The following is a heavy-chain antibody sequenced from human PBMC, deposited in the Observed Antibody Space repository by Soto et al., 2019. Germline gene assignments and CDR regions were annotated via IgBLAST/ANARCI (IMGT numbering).Heavy chain of an antibody. CDR2: IYYSGST. CDR3: IFPTIFEYYGTDV. J-gene: IGHJ6*04. V-gene: IGHV4-39*01. D-gene: IGHD3-3*01. Sequence: PSGTLSLTCSVSCGSISSSSYYWGWIRQPPGKGLEWIGSIYYSGSTYYNPSLKSRVTISVDTSKNPFSLKLSSVTAADTAVYYCIFPTIFEYYGTDVWGKGTTVPVSP. CDR1: CGSISSSSYY.